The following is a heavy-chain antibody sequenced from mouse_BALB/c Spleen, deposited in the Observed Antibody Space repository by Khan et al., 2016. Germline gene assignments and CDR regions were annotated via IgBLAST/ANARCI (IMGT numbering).Heavy chain of an antibody. D-gene: IGHD4-1*01. V-gene: IGHV14-3*02. CDR1: GFNIKDTY. CDR2: IDPANGNT. J-gene: IGHJ2*01. Sequence: VQLQQSGAELVKPGASVKLSCTASGFNIKDTYMHWVKQRPEQGLEWIGRIDPANGNTKYDQKFQGKATLTADTSSNSAYLQRSSLTSEDTAFYYCATGTYYCDYWGQGTTLTVAS. CDR3: ATGTYYCDY.